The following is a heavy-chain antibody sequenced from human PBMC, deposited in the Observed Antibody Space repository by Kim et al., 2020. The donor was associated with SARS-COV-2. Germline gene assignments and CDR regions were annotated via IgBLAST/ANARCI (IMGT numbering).Heavy chain of an antibody. Sequence: AKYAQKIQGRVTITADKSTSTAYMELGSLRSEDTAVYYCARDDWGVVITYWGQGTLVTVSS. D-gene: IGHD3-3*01. V-gene: IGHV1-69*04. J-gene: IGHJ4*02. CDR3: ARDDWGVVITY. CDR2: A.